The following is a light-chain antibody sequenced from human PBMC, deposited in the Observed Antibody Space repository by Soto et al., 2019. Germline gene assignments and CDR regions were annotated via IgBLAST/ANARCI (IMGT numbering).Light chain of an antibody. CDR2: DAS. J-gene: IGKJ1*01. CDR1: QTISNF. Sequence: DIQMTQSPSSLSASVGDRVTLTCRASQTISNFLNWYQQKKGNAPKLLIYDASNLHSGVPSRFSGSGSGTDFTLTISSLQPEDFATYFCQQSFSIPWTFGQGTKVELK. V-gene: IGKV1-39*01. CDR3: QQSFSIPWT.